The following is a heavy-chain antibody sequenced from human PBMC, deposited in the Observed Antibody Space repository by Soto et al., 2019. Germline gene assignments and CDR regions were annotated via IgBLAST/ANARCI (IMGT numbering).Heavy chain of an antibody. Sequence: ASVKVSCKASGYTFTSYGISWVRQAPGQGLEWMGWISAYNGNTNYAQKLQGRVTVTTDTSTSTAYMELRSLRSDDTAVYYCARDPPGGSSHYFDYWGQGTLVTVSS. CDR2: ISAYNGNT. D-gene: IGHD1-26*01. J-gene: IGHJ4*02. CDR1: GYTFTSYG. V-gene: IGHV1-18*01. CDR3: ARDPPGGSSHYFDY.